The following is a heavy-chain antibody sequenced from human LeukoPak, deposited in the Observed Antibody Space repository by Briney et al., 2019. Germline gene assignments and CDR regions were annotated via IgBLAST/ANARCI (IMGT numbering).Heavy chain of an antibody. V-gene: IGHV1-2*02. J-gene: IGHJ4*02. Sequence: ASVKVSCKASGYTFTGYYMHWVRQAPGQGLEWMGWINPNSGGTKYVQKFQGRVTMTTDTSISTAYMELSRLRSDDTAVYYCARGAAARLFVDYWGQGTLVTVSS. CDR2: INPNSGGT. D-gene: IGHD6-6*01. CDR3: ARGAAARLFVDY. CDR1: GYTFTGYY.